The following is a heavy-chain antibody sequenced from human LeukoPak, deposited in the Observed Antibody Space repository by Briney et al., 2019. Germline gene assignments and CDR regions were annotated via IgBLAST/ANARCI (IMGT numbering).Heavy chain of an antibody. Sequence: ASVKVSCEASGGTFSSYTISWARQAPGQGLEWMGRIIPILGIANYAQKFQGRVTITADRSTSTAYMELSSLRSEDTAVYYCARDSATADYWGQGTLVTVSS. CDR1: GGTFSSYT. CDR2: IIPILGIA. D-gene: IGHD4-17*01. CDR3: ARDSATADY. J-gene: IGHJ4*02. V-gene: IGHV1-69*04.